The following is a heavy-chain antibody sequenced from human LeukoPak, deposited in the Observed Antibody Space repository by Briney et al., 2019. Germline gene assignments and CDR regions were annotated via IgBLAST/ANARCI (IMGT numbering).Heavy chain of an antibody. CDR1: GGSISDSSSY. Sequence: PSETLSLTCTVSGGSISDSSSYWGWIRQPPGEGLEWIGTVYYSGSTSYNPSLKSRVTISVDTSKNQFSLKLSSVTAADTAMYYCARPRYNWNDYFDYWGQGTLVTVSS. D-gene: IGHD1-1*01. CDR3: ARPRYNWNDYFDY. CDR2: VYYSGST. J-gene: IGHJ4*02. V-gene: IGHV4-39*01.